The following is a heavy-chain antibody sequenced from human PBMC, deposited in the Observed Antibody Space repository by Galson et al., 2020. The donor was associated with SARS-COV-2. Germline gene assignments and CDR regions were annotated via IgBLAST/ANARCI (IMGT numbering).Heavy chain of an antibody. Sequence: ETSETLSLTCTVSGGSISSADYYWSWIRQPPGKGLEWIGYIYYSGSTYYNPSLNSRITISVDTSKNQFSLKLSSVTAADTAVYYCATDGGHYYGSGSYYYYYGMDVWGQGTTVTVSS. CDR2: IYYSGST. J-gene: IGHJ6*02. V-gene: IGHV4-30-4*01. CDR1: GGSISSADYY. D-gene: IGHD3-10*01. CDR3: ATDGGHYYGSGSYYYYYGMDV.